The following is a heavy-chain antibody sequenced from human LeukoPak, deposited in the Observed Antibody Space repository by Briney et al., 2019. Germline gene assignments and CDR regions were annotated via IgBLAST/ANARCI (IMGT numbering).Heavy chain of an antibody. Sequence: ASVKVSCKASGGTFSSYAISWVRQAPGQGLEWMGGIIPIFGTANYAQKLQGRGKITARESTSTAYMELSSLRSEDTAVYYCARGGPPHHDILTCYYPDDYWGQGTLVPVSS. CDR3: ARGGPPHHDILTCYYPDDY. CDR2: IIPIFGTA. J-gene: IGHJ4*02. V-gene: IGHV1-69*13. CDR1: GGTFSSYA. D-gene: IGHD3-9*01.